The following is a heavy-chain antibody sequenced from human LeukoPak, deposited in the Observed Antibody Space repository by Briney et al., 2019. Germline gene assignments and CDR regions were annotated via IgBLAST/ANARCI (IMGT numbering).Heavy chain of an antibody. CDR3: AKDSSGMVRGVMGDY. J-gene: IGHJ4*02. V-gene: IGHV3-9*01. CDR1: GFTFDDYA. CDR2: ISWNSGSI. Sequence: GGSLRLSCATSGFTFDDYAMHWVRQPPGKGLEWVSGISWNSGSIGYADSVKGRFTISRDNAKNSLYLQMNSLRAEDTALYYCAKDSSGMVRGVMGDYWGQGTLVTVSS. D-gene: IGHD3-10*01.